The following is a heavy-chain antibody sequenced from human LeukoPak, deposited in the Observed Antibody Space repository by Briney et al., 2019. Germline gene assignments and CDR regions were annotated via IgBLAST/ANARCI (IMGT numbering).Heavy chain of an antibody. V-gene: IGHV3-23*01. D-gene: IGHD3-10*01. Sequence: PGGSLRLSCAASGFTFSNYGMSWVRQAPGKGLEWVSAISGGGSDTYYADSVKGRFTISRDNSMGTLYLRMSSLRAEDTAIYYCTKDLGIGGSGFWGQGTLVTVSS. CDR2: ISGGGSDT. J-gene: IGHJ4*02. CDR1: GFTFSNYG. CDR3: TKDLGIGGSGF.